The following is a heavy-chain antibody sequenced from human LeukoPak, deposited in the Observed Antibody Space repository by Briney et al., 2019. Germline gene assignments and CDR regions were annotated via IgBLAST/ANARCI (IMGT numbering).Heavy chain of an antibody. Sequence: GGSLRLSCAASGFTFDDNGMSWVRQAPGKGLEWVSLLTWDGGRTYYAGSVKGRFTISRDNSKNTLYLQMNSLRTEDTALYYCARTPQKYCGSTSCFNWFDSWGQGTLVTVSS. J-gene: IGHJ5*01. CDR3: ARTPQKYCGSTSCFNWFDS. D-gene: IGHD2-2*01. CDR1: GFTFDDNG. CDR2: LTWDGGRT. V-gene: IGHV3-43*01.